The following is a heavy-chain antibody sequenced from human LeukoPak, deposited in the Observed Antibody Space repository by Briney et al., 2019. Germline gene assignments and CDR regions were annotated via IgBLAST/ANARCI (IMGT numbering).Heavy chain of an antibody. V-gene: IGHV3-11*05. CDR2: ITSGNSYA. CDR1: GFSFSDSY. Sequence: AGGSLRLSCAASGFSFSDSYMSWIRQAPGKGLEWLSYITSGNSYANYADSVKARFTISRDTAKNSLFLQMNSLRVEDTAVYYCARAFSSGWYTFDYWGQGVLVTVSS. J-gene: IGHJ4*02. CDR3: ARAFSSGWYTFDY. D-gene: IGHD6-19*01.